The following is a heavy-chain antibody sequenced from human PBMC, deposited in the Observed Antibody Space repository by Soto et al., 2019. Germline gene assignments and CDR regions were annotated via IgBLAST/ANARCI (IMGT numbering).Heavy chain of an antibody. CDR3: SSGYDGESFDY. Sequence: GASVKVSCKASGVTFSSYASSWVRQAPGQGLEWMGGIIPIFGTANYAQKFQGRVTITADESTSTAYMELSSLRSEDTAVYYCSSGYDGESFDYWGQGTLVTVSS. CDR2: IIPIFGTA. D-gene: IGHD5-12*01. CDR1: GVTFSSYA. V-gene: IGHV1-69*13. J-gene: IGHJ4*02.